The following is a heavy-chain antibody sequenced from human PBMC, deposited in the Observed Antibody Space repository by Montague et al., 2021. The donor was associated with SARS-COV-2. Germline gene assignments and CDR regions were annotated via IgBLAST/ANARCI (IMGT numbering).Heavy chain of an antibody. V-gene: IGHV4-34*01. CDR1: GGSFSGYY. Sequence: SETLSLTCAVYGGSFSGYYWSWIRLPPGKGMERNGVIRHSGSTNYNPTPNSRVTISIATSKYPFHLKLSPVTAADTAVYFGARFWYRLLLIASYYGMDVWGQGTTVTVSS. CDR3: ARFWYRLLLIASYYGMDV. D-gene: IGHD2-2*01. J-gene: IGHJ6*02. CDR2: IRHSGST.